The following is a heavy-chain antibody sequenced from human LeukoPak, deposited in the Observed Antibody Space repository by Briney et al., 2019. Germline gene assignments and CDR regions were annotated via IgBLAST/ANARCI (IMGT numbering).Heavy chain of an antibody. D-gene: IGHD6-19*01. CDR2: IGTAGDT. CDR3: ARPRGGQQWLPNFDY. V-gene: IGHV3-13*01. Sequence: QPGGSLRLSCAASGFTFSSYDMHWVRQATGKGLEWVSAIGTAGDTYYPGSVKGRFTISRENAKNSLYLQMNSLRAGDTAVYYCARPRGGQQWLPNFDYWCQGTLVTVSS. CDR1: GFTFSSYD. J-gene: IGHJ4*02.